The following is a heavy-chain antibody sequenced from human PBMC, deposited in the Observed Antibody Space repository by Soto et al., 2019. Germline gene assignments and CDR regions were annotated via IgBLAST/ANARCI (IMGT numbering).Heavy chain of an antibody. V-gene: IGHV1-8*01. CDR2: MDPYSGNT. D-gene: IGHD3-10*02. CDR3: ARLDTLLGSTAEHDGGFDP. CDR1: GYTFTSYD. Sequence: QVQLVQSGAKVAKPGASVTVSCKASGYTFTSYDINWLRQATGQGPEWMGWMDPYSGNTVSAPEFQGRISLTWNTSISTAYMELNSLRSEDTAMYYCARLDTLLGSTAEHDGGFDPWGQGTLVIVSS. J-gene: IGHJ5*02.